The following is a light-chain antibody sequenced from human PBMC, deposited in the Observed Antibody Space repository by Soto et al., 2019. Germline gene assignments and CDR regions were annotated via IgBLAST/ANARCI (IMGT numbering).Light chain of an antibody. CDR1: QSVSSY. CDR2: NAS. CDR3: QQYGSSPRA. J-gene: IGKJ5*01. V-gene: IGKV3-20*01. Sequence: EIVLTQSPATLSLSPGERATLSCRASQSVSSYLAWYQQKPGQAPRLLIYNASNRTTGIPARFSGSGSGTDFTLTIGRLEPEDFAVYYCQQYGSSPRAFGQGTRLEIK.